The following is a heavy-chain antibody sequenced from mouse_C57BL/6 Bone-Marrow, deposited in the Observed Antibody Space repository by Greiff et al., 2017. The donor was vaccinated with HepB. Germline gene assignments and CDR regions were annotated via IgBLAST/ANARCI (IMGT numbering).Heavy chain of an antibody. CDR2: IRNKANGYTT. V-gene: IGHV7-3*01. CDR1: GFTFTDYY. CDR3: ARFPYYYDYGAWFAY. Sequence: EVKLLESGAGLVQPGGSLSLSCAASGFTFTDYYMSWVRQPPGQALEWLGFIRNKANGYTTEYSASVKGRFTISRATSQSILYLHMNALRAEDSATSYGARFPYYYDYGAWFAYWGQGTLVTVSA. D-gene: IGHD2-4*01. J-gene: IGHJ3*01.